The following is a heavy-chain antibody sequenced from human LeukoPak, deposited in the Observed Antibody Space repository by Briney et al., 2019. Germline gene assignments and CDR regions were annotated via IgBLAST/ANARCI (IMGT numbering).Heavy chain of an antibody. CDR1: GYTFTSYG. Sequence: ASVKVSCKASGYTFTSYGISWVRQAPGQGLEWMGWISAYNGNTNYAQKLQGRVTMTTDTSTSTAYMELRSLRSDDTAVYYCARGNMFVVAGTRAYFDYWGQGTLVTVSS. CDR3: ARGNMFVVAGTRAYFDY. D-gene: IGHD6-19*01. CDR2: ISAYNGNT. V-gene: IGHV1-18*01. J-gene: IGHJ4*02.